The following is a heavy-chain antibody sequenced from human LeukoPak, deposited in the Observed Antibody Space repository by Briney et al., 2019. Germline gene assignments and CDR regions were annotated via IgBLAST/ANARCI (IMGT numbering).Heavy chain of an antibody. CDR2: ISHDGNNK. Sequence: GGSLRLSCAASGITFSTYGMYWVRQAPGKGLEWEAVISHDGNNKYYADSVKGRFTISRDNSKNTLYLQMNSLRAEDTAVYFCARDPNGDYIGTFDMWGRGTMVSVSS. V-gene: IGHV3-30*03. CDR3: ARDPNGDYIGTFDM. D-gene: IGHD4-17*01. CDR1: GITFSTYG. J-gene: IGHJ3*02.